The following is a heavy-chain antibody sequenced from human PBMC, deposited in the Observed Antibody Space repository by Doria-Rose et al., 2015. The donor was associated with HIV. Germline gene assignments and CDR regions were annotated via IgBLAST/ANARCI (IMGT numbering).Heavy chain of an antibody. V-gene: IGHV2-26*01. D-gene: IGHD6-13*01. CDR3: ARIKSSRWYHKYYFDF. J-gene: IGHJ4*02. CDR2: IFSDDER. CDR1: GVSLSSPGMG. Sequence: QVTLKESGPVLVKPTETLTPTCTVSGVSLSSPGMGVSWIRQPPGKALEWLANIFSDDERSYKTSLKSRLTIARCTSKSQVVLTMTDMGPVDTATYYCARIKSSRWYHKYYFDFWGQGTLVIVSA.